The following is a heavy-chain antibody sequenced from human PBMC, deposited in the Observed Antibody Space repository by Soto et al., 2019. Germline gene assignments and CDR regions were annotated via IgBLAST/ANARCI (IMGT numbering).Heavy chain of an antibody. J-gene: IGHJ4*02. Sequence: GGSLRLSCAASGLTFSSYGMDWVRQAPGKGLEWVAVISYHGSNKDYADSVKGRFTISRDNSKNTLYLQMKSLRGEDTAVYYCAKDRQLGSSLYYFDYWGQGTLVTVSS. D-gene: IGHD5-18*01. CDR3: AKDRQLGSSLYYFDY. CDR1: GLTFSSYG. CDR2: ISYHGSNK. V-gene: IGHV3-30*18.